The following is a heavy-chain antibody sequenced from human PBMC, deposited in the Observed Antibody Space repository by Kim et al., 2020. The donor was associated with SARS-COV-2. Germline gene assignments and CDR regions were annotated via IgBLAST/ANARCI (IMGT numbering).Heavy chain of an antibody. V-gene: IGHV4-34*01. CDR2: INHSGST. CDR1: GGSFSGYY. J-gene: IGHJ6*02. CDR3: ARLAPRPWYYGMDV. D-gene: IGHD6-6*01. Sequence: SETLSLTCAVYGGSFSGYYWSWIRQPPGKGLEWIGEINHSGSTNYNPSLKSRVTISVDTSKNQFSLKLSSVTAADTAVYYCARLAPRPWYYGMDVCGQ.